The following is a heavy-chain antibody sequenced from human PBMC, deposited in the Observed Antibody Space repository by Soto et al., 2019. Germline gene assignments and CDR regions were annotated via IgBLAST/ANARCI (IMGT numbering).Heavy chain of an antibody. J-gene: IGHJ4*02. CDR3: ARDRDAYCSKGICSGPYFDY. D-gene: IGHD2-8*01. CDR2: ISDNSSVI. Sequence: GGSLRLSCAASGFTFSTYSINWVRQAPGKGLEWISYISDNSSVIYYADAVKGRFTISRDNAKNSLYLQMNSLRDEDTAVYYCARDRDAYCSKGICSGPYFDYWGQGTLFTVSS. V-gene: IGHV3-48*02. CDR1: GFTFSTYS.